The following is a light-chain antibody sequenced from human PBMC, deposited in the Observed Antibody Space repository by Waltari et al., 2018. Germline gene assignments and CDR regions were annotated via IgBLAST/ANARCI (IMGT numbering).Light chain of an antibody. V-gene: IGKV2-28*01. J-gene: IGKJ1*01. Sequence: DIVMTQSPPSLPVIPGEPASLTCTSSQSLLDSEGYNYVNWYLQKPGQYPQLLLYGGSIRASGVPDRFSGSGSGTHFTLKISRVEADDVGLYYCMQALRSPWTFGQGTKVEIK. CDR3: MQALRSPWT. CDR2: GGS. CDR1: QSLLDSEGYNY.